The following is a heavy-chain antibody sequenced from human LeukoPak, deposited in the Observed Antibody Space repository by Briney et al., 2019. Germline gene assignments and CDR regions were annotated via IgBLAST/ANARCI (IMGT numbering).Heavy chain of an antibody. CDR3: VKAAVAVDY. V-gene: IGHV4-4*02. D-gene: IGHD6-19*01. Sequence: GSLRLSCAASGFTVSSNYMSWVRQPPGKGLQWIGEIYHSGSTNYNPSLKSRVTISLDKSKNLFSLRLTSVTAADTAVYYCVKAAVAVDYWGQGTLVTVSS. J-gene: IGHJ4*02. CDR1: GFTVSSNY. CDR2: IYHSGST.